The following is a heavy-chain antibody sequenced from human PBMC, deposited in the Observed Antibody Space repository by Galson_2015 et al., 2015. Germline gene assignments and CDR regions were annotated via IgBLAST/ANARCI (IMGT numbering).Heavy chain of an antibody. Sequence: SVKVSCKASGYNFKNYAMNRVRQAPGQGLEWMGWINTNTGNPTYAQGFTGRFVFSLDTSVTTAYLQISSLKAEDIAVYYCATEAVRQWLVPDYWGQGTLITVSS. D-gene: IGHD6-19*01. V-gene: IGHV7-4-1*02. CDR3: ATEAVRQWLVPDY. CDR1: GYNFKNYA. CDR2: INTNTGNP. J-gene: IGHJ4*02.